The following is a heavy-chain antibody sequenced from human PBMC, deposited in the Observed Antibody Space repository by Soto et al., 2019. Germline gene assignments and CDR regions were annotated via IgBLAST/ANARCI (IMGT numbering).Heavy chain of an antibody. J-gene: IGHJ6*03. D-gene: IGHD5-18*01. V-gene: IGHV4-34*01. CDR2: INHSGST. CDR1: GGSFSVYY. Sequence: QVQLQQWGAGLLKPSETLSLTCAVYGGSFSVYYWSWIRQPPGKGLEWIGEINHSGSTNYNPSLKSRVTISVDTSKNQFSLKLSSVTAADTAVYYCARGHSSVAGNMDVWGKGTTVTVSS. CDR3: ARGHSSVAGNMDV.